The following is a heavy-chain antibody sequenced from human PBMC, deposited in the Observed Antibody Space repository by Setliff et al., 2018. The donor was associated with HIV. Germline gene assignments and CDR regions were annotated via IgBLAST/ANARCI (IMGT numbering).Heavy chain of an antibody. CDR3: ARSRAAGFDY. CDR1: GDSISISD. J-gene: IGHJ4*02. Sequence: ETLSLTCTVSGDSISISDWSWIRQPPGKGLEWIGCIYTSGNTNYDPSLKSRVTISVDTSKNQFSLKLSSVTAADTAVYYCARSRAAGFDYWGQGTLVTVSS. D-gene: IGHD6-13*01. CDR2: IYTSGNT. V-gene: IGHV4-4*09.